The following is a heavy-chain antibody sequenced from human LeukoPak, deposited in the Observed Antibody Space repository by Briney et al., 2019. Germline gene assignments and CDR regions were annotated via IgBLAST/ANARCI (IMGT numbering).Heavy chain of an antibody. V-gene: IGHV1-18*01. CDR1: GYTFTSYG. D-gene: IGHD2-2*01. CDR3: ARPTRYCSSTSCLSAFDI. Sequence: ASVKVSCKASGYTFTSYGISWVRQAPGQGLEWMGWISAYNGNTNYAQKLQGRVTMTTDTSTSTAYMELRSLRSDDTAVYYCARPTRYCSSTSCLSAFDIWGQGTMVTVSS. J-gene: IGHJ3*02. CDR2: ISAYNGNT.